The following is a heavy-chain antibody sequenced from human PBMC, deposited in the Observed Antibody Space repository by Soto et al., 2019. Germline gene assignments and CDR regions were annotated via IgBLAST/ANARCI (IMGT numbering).Heavy chain of an antibody. CDR3: AKTPYEFWSGARFDY. D-gene: IGHD3-3*01. V-gene: IGHV3-23*01. Sequence: EVQLMDSGGGLVQPGGSLRLSCAASGFTFSSHAMSWVRQGPGKGLEWVAAISGSGRSTYYPESLKGRFTISRDSSTNTLYLEMHSLRADDTAVYFCAKTPYEFWSGARFDYWGQGTLVTVSS. CDR2: ISGSGRST. J-gene: IGHJ4*02. CDR1: GFTFSSHA.